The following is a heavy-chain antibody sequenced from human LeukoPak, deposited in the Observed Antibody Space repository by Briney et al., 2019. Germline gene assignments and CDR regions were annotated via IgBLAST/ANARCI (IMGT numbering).Heavy chain of an antibody. V-gene: IGHV3-23*01. CDR1: GFTFSGYI. Sequence: GGSLRLSCVASGFTFSGYIMSWVRQAPGKGLEWVSGISGSGVSAYYGDSVKGRFTTTRDNSKNTLYLQMNSLRAEDTAVYYCAKRRSGSSGWFPFDYWGQGTLVTVSS. J-gene: IGHJ4*02. D-gene: IGHD6-19*01. CDR3: AKRRSGSSGWFPFDY. CDR2: ISGSGVSA.